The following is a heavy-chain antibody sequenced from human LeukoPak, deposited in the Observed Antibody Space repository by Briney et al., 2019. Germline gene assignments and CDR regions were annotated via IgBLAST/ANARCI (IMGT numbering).Heavy chain of an antibody. CDR2: IYTSGSS. Sequence: PSQTLSLTCSVSGGSISSGGYYWSWIRQPAGKGLEWIGHIYTSGSSKYNPSLRSRVTISVDTSKNQFSLKLSSVTAADTAVYYCARGENSIDPWGQGTLVTVSS. CDR3: ARGENSIDP. CDR1: GGSISSGGYY. V-gene: IGHV4-61*09. J-gene: IGHJ5*02.